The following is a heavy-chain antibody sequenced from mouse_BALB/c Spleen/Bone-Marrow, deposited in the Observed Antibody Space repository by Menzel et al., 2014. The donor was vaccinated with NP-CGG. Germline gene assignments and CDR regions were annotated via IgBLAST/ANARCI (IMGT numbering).Heavy chain of an antibody. CDR3: ASPPDCNPFAY. J-gene: IGHJ3*01. Sequence: QVQLQQSGPQLVRPGASVKISCKASGYSFTSYWMHWVKQRPGQGLEWIGMIDPSDSETRLNQKFKDRATLTVDKSSSTAYMQLSSPTSEDSAVYYCASPPDCNPFAYWGQGTLVTVSA. D-gene: IGHD2-1*01. V-gene: IGHV1S126*01. CDR1: GYSFTSYW. CDR2: IDPSDSET.